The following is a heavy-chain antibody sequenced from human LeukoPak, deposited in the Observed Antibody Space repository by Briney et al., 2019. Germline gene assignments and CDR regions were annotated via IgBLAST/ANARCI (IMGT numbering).Heavy chain of an antibody. D-gene: IGHD4-17*01. Sequence: GRSLSLSCAASGFTFSSYAMRWVRQAPGKGLEWVAGISYDGSKKYYAHPARGRSTILKNNTKNTPPLHKNSLRAEDTTVYYCERVYGDDVNYYYMEVCGEGATVTVSS. CDR1: GFTFSSYA. J-gene: IGHJ6*03. V-gene: IGHV3-30-3*01. CDR2: ISYDGSKK. CDR3: ERVYGDDVNYYYMEV.